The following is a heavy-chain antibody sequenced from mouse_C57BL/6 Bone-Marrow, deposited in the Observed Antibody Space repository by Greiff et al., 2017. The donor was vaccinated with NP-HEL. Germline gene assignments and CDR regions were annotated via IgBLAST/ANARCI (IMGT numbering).Heavy chain of an antibody. Sequence: VMLVESGPGLVQPSPSLSITCTVSGFSLTSYGVHWVRQSPGKGLAWLGVIWRGGSTDYNAAFMSRLGITKDNSKSQVFFKMNSLQADDTAIYYCAKNYHALFAYWGQGTLVTVSA. CDR2: IWRGGST. CDR1: GFSLTSYG. J-gene: IGHJ3*01. V-gene: IGHV2-5*01. CDR3: AKNYHALFAY.